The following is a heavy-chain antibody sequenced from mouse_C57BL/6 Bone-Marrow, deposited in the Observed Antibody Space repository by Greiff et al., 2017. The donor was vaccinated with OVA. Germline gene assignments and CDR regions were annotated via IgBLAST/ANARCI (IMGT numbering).Heavy chain of an antibody. CDR1: GYTFTDYE. V-gene: IGHV1-15*01. D-gene: IGHD1-1*01. J-gene: IGHJ4*01. Sequence: VQLQQSGAELVRPGASVTLSCKASGYTFTDYEMHWVKQTPVHGLEWIGAIDPETGGTAYNQKFKGKAILTVDKSSSTAYMQLSSLTSEDSAVYYCAIGGSSSFYYAMDYWGQGTSVTVSS. CDR3: AIGGSSSFYYAMDY. CDR2: IDPETGGT.